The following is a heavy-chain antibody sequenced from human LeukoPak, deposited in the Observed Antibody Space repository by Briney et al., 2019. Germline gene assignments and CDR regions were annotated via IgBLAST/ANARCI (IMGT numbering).Heavy chain of an antibody. J-gene: IGHJ4*02. D-gene: IGHD4-23*01. V-gene: IGHV3-23*01. CDR3: AKGQYGAYSVWSFDY. Sequence: PGGSLRLSCAASGFTFSSYVMSWVRRAPGKGLEWVSGISGSGGNTYYADSVKGRFTISRDNSKNTLYLQMNSLRAEDTAVYYCAKGQYGAYSVWSFDYWGQGTLVTVSS. CDR1: GFTFSSYV. CDR2: ISGSGGNT.